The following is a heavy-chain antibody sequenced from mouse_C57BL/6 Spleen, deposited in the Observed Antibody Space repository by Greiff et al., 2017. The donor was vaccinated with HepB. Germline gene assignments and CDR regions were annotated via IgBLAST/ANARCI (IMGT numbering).Heavy chain of an antibody. CDR2: IDPSDSYT. J-gene: IGHJ2*01. V-gene: IGHV1-50*01. CDR3: AREGNDEDY. CDR1: GYTFTSYW. Sequence: QVQLQQPGAELVKPGASVKLSCKASGYTFTSYWMQWVKQRPGQGLEWIGEIDPSDSYTNYNQKFKGKATLTVDTSSSTAYMQLSSLTSEDSAVYYCAREGNDEDYWGQGTTLTVSS.